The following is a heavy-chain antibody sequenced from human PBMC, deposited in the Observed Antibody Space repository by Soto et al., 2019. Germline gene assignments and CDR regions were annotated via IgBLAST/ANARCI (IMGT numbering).Heavy chain of an antibody. Sequence: WTLIRQSPGKGLEWVGYIYYTGITNYNPSLKRRVTISLDRSKNQFSLKLDSVTAADTAVYYCARALDYDFWGGRNWFDPWGQGTLVTVSS. D-gene: IGHD3-3*01. V-gene: IGHV4-59*01. J-gene: IGHJ5*02. CDR2: IYYTGIT. CDR3: ARALDYDFWGGRNWFDP.